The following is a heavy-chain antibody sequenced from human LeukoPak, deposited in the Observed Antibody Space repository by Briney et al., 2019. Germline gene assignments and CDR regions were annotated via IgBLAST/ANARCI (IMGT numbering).Heavy chain of an antibody. Sequence: PSETLSLTCTVSGGSISSSSYYWGWIRQPPGKGLEWIGSIYYSGSTYYNPSLKSRVTISVDTSKNQFSLKLSSVTAADTAVYYCARGGEAGTTQTLDAFDIWGQGTMVTVSS. CDR3: ARGGEAGTTQTLDAFDI. J-gene: IGHJ3*02. D-gene: IGHD1-7*01. CDR2: IYYSGST. V-gene: IGHV4-39*07. CDR1: GGSISSSSYY.